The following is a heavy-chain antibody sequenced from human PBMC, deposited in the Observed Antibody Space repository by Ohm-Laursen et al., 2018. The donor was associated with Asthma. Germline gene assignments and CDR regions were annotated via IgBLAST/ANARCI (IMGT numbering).Heavy chain of an antibody. CDR1: GFTFSNYG. V-gene: IGHV3-30*18. Sequence: SLRLSCSASGFTFSNYGMHWVRQAPGKGLEWVAVISHDGSNKYYADSVKGRFTISRDNSKNTLYLQMNSLRAEDTAVYYCAKDYSSAAAGTFDYWGQGTLVTVSS. J-gene: IGHJ4*02. CDR2: ISHDGSNK. D-gene: IGHD6-13*01. CDR3: AKDYSSAAAGTFDY.